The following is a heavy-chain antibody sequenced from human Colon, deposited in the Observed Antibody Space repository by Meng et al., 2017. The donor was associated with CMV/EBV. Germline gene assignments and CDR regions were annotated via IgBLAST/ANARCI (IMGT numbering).Heavy chain of an antibody. J-gene: IGHJ4*02. D-gene: IGHD2-2*01. Sequence: SGFTFSNAWMSWVRQAPGKGLEWVGSIKREKDGGTIEYAAPVKDRFIISKDDSKNTLYLQMNSLRTEDTAVYYCATTVLVPASNIDFWGQGTLVTVSS. CDR3: ATTVLVPASNIDF. CDR1: GFTFSNAW. CDR2: IKREKDGGTI. V-gene: IGHV3-15*01.